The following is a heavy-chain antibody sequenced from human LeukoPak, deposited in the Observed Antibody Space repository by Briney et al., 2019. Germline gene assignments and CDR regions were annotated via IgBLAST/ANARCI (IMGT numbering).Heavy chain of an antibody. CDR1: GGSFSGYY. CDR3: AGGRIVVVVAATRKNGFDP. J-gene: IGHJ5*02. Sequence: SETLSLTCAVYGGSFSGYYWSWIRQPPGKGLEWIGEINHSGSTNYNPSLKSRVTISVDTSKNQFSLKLSSVTAADTAVYYCAGGRIVVVVAATRKNGFDPWGREPLVTVSS. CDR2: INHSGST. V-gene: IGHV4-34*01. D-gene: IGHD2-15*01.